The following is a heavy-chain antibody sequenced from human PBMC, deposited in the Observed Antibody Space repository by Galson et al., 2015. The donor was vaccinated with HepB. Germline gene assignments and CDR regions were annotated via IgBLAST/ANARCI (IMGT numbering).Heavy chain of an antibody. V-gene: IGHV3-11*06. D-gene: IGHD1-26*01. CDR1: GFTFSDYY. CDR3: ARGGSYLYHFDY. Sequence: SLRLSCAASGFTFSDYYMSWIRQAPGKGLEWVSYISSSSSYTNYADSVKGRFTISRDNAKNSLYLQMNSLRAEDTAVYYCARGGSYLYHFDYWGQGTLVTVSS. CDR2: ISSSSSYT. J-gene: IGHJ4*02.